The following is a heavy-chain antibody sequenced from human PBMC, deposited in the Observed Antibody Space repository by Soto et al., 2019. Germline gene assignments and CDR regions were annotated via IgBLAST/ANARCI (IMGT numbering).Heavy chain of an antibody. J-gene: IGHJ6*02. CDR3: ARDGGGMDV. CDR1: GGSISSYY. V-gene: IGHV4-59*01. CDR2: IYYSGST. Sequence: QVQLQESGPGLVKPSETLSLTCTVSGGSISSYYWSWIRQPPGKGLEWIGYIYYSGSTNYTPSLKSRVTISVDTSKNQFSLKLSSVTAADTAVYYCARDGGGMDVWGQGTTVTVSS. D-gene: IGHD3-3*01.